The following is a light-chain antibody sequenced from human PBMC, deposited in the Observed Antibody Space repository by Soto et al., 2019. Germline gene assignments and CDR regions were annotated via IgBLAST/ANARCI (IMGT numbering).Light chain of an antibody. CDR3: LQTTSFPWT. CDR1: QDISNH. V-gene: IGKV1-33*01. CDR2: DAS. J-gene: IGKJ1*01. Sequence: DIQMTQSPSSLSASVGDRVTITCQASQDISNHLNWYQQKPGKAPRLLIYDASNLETGVPSRFSGSGSGTDFTLMISSLQPEDCAIYWCLQTTSFPWTFGQGTKVEIK.